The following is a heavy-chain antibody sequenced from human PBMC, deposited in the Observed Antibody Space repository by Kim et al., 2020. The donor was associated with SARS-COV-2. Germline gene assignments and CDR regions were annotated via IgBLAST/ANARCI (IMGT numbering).Heavy chain of an antibody. CDR2: ISYSGST. Sequence: SETLSLTCTVSGGSISGGDYYWSWIRQHPGKGLEWIGYISYSGSTYYTPSLKSRVTISVATSKNQFSLKLSSVTAADTAVYDCASTPIVATIYRIRPSPHFFAHWRQGPLVPVSS. D-gene: IGHD5-12*01. V-gene: IGHV4-31*03. J-gene: IGHJ1*01. CDR1: GGSISGGDYY. CDR3: ASTPIVATIYRIRPSPHFFAH.